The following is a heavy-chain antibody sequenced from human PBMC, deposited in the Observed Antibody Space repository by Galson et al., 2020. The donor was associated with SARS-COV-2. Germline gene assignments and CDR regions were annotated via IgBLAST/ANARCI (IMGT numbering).Heavy chain of an antibody. CDR2: LHSGRGT. CDR1: GFSVSSHY. V-gene: IGHV3-53*05. Sequence: QLGESLKISCAASGFSVSSHYMSWVRQAPGKGLEWVLVLHSGRGTYYADSVKGRFTISRDNSKNTLYLQMNSLRPDDTAVYYCARDLLNAFDIWGQGTMVSVSS. CDR3: ARDLLNAFDI. J-gene: IGHJ3*02.